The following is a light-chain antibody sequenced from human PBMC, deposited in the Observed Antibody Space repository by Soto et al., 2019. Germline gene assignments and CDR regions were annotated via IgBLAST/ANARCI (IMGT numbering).Light chain of an antibody. V-gene: IGKV1-5*03. J-gene: IGKJ1*01. CDR3: QQYHIYSGT. CDR2: KAS. Sequence: DIQMTQSPSTLSASVGDRVTITCRASQTIDSWLAWYQQRPGKPPNLLIYKASTLASGVPSRFSGSGSGTECTLTINSLQPDDFATYYCQQYHIYSGTFGQGTKVDIK. CDR1: QTIDSW.